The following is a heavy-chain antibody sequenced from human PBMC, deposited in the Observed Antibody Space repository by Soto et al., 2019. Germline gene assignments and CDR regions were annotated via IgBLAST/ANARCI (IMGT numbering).Heavy chain of an antibody. V-gene: IGHV1-69*12. CDR3: ARDLGPQEMATITPFDY. Sequence: QVQLVQSGAEVKKPGSSVKVSCKASGGTFSSYAISWVRQAPGQGLEWMGGIIPIFGTANYAQKFQGRVTITADESTSTAYMELSSLRSEDTAVYYCARDLGPQEMATITPFDYWGQGTLVTVSS. D-gene: IGHD5-12*01. CDR1: GGTFSSYA. CDR2: IIPIFGTA. J-gene: IGHJ4*02.